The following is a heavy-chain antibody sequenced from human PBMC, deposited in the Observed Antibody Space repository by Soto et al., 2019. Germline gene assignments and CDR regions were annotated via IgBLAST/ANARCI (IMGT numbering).Heavy chain of an antibody. D-gene: IGHD3-3*01. CDR2: IDYGGTI. Sequence: QLQLQESGPGLVKPSETLSLTCNASGASISSSPYAWGWIRQSAGKGLEWIGTIDYGGTIYYNPSLKSRITISLDTSKNQMSLRLSSVTAADTAVYYCARHVRNRGYEYYFASWGQGTMVTVSS. J-gene: IGHJ4*02. CDR1: GASISSSPYA. V-gene: IGHV4-39*01. CDR3: ARHVRNRGYEYYFAS.